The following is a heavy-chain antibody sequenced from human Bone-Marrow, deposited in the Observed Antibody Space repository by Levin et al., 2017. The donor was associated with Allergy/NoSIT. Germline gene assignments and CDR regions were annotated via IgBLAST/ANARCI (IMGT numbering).Heavy chain of an antibody. CDR3: VRGTTGWTC. D-gene: IGHD1-1*01. V-gene: IGHV3-74*01. Sequence: AGGSLRLSCAASGFTLRKYWMQWVRQAPGKGLVWVSHIYGDGTTTNYADSVKGRFTISRDNAKNTVYLQMNSLRAEDTAVYYCVRGTTGWTCWGKGTTVTVSS. CDR1: GFTLRKYW. J-gene: IGHJ6*03. CDR2: IYGDGTTT.